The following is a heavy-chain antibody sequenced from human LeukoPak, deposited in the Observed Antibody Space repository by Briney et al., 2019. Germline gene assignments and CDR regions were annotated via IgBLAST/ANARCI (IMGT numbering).Heavy chain of an antibody. Sequence: GGSLILSCAASGFTFSSYWMSWVRQAPGKGLEWVANIKQDGSEKYYVDSVKGRFTISRDNAKNSLYLQMNSLRAEDTAVYYCARDFPYYYDSSGGLGYWGQGTLVTVSS. V-gene: IGHV3-7*04. J-gene: IGHJ4*02. CDR1: GFTFSSYW. D-gene: IGHD3-22*01. CDR3: ARDFPYYYDSSGGLGY. CDR2: IKQDGSEK.